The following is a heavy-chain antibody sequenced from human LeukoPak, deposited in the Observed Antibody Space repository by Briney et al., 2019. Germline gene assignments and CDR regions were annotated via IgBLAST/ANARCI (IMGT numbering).Heavy chain of an antibody. V-gene: IGHV4-61*02. J-gene: IGHJ4*02. CDR2: IYTSGST. CDR1: GGSISSGSYY. CDR3: AVGGLAGDY. Sequence: SETLSLTCTGSGGSISSGSYYWSWIRQPAGKGLEWIGRIYTSGSTNYNPSLKSRVTISVDTSKNQFSLKLSSVTAADTAVYYCAVGGLAGDYWGQGTLVTVSS.